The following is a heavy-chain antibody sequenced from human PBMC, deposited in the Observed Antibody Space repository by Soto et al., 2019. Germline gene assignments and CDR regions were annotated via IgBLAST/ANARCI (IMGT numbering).Heavy chain of an antibody. CDR3: ARGLGRQQLADYYYGMDV. Sequence: GASVKVSCKASGYTFTGYYMHWVRQAPGQGFEWMGWINPNSGGTNYAQKFQGWVTMTRDTSISTAYMELSRLRSDDTAVYYCARGLGRQQLADYYYGMDVWGQGTTVTVSS. CDR1: GYTFTGYY. CDR2: INPNSGGT. J-gene: IGHJ6*02. D-gene: IGHD6-13*01. V-gene: IGHV1-2*04.